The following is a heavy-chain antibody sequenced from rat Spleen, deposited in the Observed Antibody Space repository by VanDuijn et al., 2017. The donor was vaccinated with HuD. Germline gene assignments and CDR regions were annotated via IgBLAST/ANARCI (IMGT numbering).Heavy chain of an antibody. Sequence: EVQLVESGGGLVQPGRSMKLSCAASGFTFNNYWMTWIRQAPGKGLEWVASITNAAGKVYYPDSVKGRFTISRDTAQNILYLQMGSLRSEDTATYYCTTYSDYATSPFAYWGRGALVTVSS. D-gene: IGHD1-6*01. V-gene: IGHV5-31*01. CDR2: ITNAAGKV. CDR1: GFTFNNYW. J-gene: IGHJ3*01. CDR3: TTYSDYATSPFAY.